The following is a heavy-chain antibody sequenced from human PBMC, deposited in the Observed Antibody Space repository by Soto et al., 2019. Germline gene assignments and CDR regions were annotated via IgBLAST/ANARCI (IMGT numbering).Heavy chain of an antibody. Sequence: QVQVVESGGGVVQPGKSLRLSCAASGFNFGNFAMHWVRQTPGGGLEWVAVISENGKTNYFGDSVKGRLTISRDNSSHSVDLLINSLSPEDTAIYFCAKGLSAYYPLNFYFYMDAWGRGTKVSVS. D-gene: IGHD3-10*01. V-gene: IGHV3-30*18. CDR1: GFNFGNFA. CDR2: ISENGKTN. CDR3: AKGLSAYYPLNFYFYMDA. J-gene: IGHJ6*03.